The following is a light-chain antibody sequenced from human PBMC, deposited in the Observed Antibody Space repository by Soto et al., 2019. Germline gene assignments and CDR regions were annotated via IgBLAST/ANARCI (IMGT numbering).Light chain of an antibody. Sequence: DIQMTQSPSTLSASVGDRVTITCRASQSISSWLAWYQQKPGKAPKLLIYKASSLESGVPSRFSGSGSGTEFTLTISSLQPDDCATYYCQQYNSYAGTFGQGTKGEIK. CDR3: QQYNSYAGT. V-gene: IGKV1-5*03. CDR2: KAS. J-gene: IGKJ1*01. CDR1: QSISSW.